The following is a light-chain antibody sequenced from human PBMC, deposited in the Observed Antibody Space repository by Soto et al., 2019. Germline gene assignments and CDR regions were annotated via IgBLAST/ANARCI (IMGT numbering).Light chain of an antibody. CDR3: ATWDDSLNVL. J-gene: IGLJ2*01. CDR1: RSNIGGNF. Sequence: QSVLTQPPSASGTPGQRVTISCSGSRSNIGGNFVNWYQQFPGSAPKLLIYNDDQRPSGVPDRFSASKSGTSASLAISGLQSEDAADYYCATWDDSLNVLFGGGTKLTVL. V-gene: IGLV1-44*01. CDR2: NDD.